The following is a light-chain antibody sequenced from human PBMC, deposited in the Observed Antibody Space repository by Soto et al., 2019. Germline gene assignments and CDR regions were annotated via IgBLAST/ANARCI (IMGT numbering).Light chain of an antibody. Sequence: DIQMTQSPSSLSASTGDRVTISCRASQSVSSYLHWYQQKPGTAPKVLIYHASNLQSGVPSRFSGSGSGTEFTLTISSLQPDDFATYYCQQYNSYSFGQGTKVDI. CDR2: HAS. J-gene: IGKJ1*01. CDR1: QSVSSY. CDR3: QQYNSYS. V-gene: IGKV1-5*01.